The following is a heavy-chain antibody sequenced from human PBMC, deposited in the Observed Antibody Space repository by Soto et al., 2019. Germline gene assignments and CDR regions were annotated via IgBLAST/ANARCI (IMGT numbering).Heavy chain of an antibody. CDR3: ARPRSSSRNYYGMDV. D-gene: IGHD6-13*01. V-gene: IGHV5-51*01. CDR2: IYPGDSDT. Sequence: GESLKISCEGSGYTFSNYWIAWVRQMPGKGLECMGIIYPGDSDTRYSPSFQGQVTISADKSISTAYLQWSSLKASDTAMYYCARPRSSSRNYYGMDVWGQGTTVTVSS. CDR1: GYTFSNYW. J-gene: IGHJ6*02.